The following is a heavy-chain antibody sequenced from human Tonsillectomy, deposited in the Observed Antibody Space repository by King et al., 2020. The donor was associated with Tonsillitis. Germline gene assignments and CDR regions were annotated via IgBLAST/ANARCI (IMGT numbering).Heavy chain of an antibody. CDR1: GFTFSGYA. D-gene: IGHD2-21*02. J-gene: IGHJ4*02. CDR2: ISFDGSNT. V-gene: IGHV3-30*01. CDR3: ARDRSEVVVTAIPYYFDY. Sequence: VQLVESGGGVVQPGRSLRLSCAASGFTFSGYAMHWIRQAPGKGLEWVAVISFDGSNTNYADSVKGRFTISRDNSKNTLCLQMNSLRAEDTAVYYCARDRSEVVVTAIPYYFDYWGQGTLVTVSS.